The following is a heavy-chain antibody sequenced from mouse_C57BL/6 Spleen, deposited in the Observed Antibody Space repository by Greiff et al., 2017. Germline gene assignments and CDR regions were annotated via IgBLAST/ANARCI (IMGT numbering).Heavy chain of an antibody. CDR2: INPNNGGT. V-gene: IGHV1-18*01. Sequence: VQLQQSGPELVKPGASVKIPCKASGYTFTDYNMDWVKQSHGKSLEWIGDINPNNGGTIYNQKFKGKATLTVDKSSSTAYMELRSLTSEDTAVYYCASLGSSGPAYWGQGTLVTVSA. J-gene: IGHJ3*01. D-gene: IGHD3-2*02. CDR1: GYTFTDYN. CDR3: ASLGSSGPAY.